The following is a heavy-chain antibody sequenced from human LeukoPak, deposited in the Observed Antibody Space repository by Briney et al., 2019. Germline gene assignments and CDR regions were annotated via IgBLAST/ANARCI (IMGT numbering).Heavy chain of an antibody. J-gene: IGHJ4*02. CDR2: INPSGGST. CDR3: AGATARDLLFDY. CDR1: GYTFTSYY. D-gene: IGHD4-17*01. V-gene: IGHV1-46*01. Sequence: GASVKVSCKASGYTFTSYYMHWVRQAPGQGLEWMGIINPSGGSTSYAQKFQGRVTMTRDTSTNTVYMELSSLRSEDTAVYYCAGATARDLLFDYWGQGTLVTVSS.